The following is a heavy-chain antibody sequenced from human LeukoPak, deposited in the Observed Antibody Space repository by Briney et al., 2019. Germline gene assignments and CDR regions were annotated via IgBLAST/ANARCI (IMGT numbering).Heavy chain of an antibody. CDR1: GGSFSGYY. D-gene: IGHD3-22*01. V-gene: IGHV4-34*01. Sequence: SETLSLTCAVYGGSFSGYYWSWIRQPPGKGLEWIGEINHSGSTNYNPSLKSRVTISVDTSKNQFSLKLSSVTAADTAVYYCARSRRIKITMIVVVITTQGWFDPWGQGTLVTVSS. CDR3: ARSRRIKITMIVVVITTQGWFDP. J-gene: IGHJ5*02. CDR2: INHSGST.